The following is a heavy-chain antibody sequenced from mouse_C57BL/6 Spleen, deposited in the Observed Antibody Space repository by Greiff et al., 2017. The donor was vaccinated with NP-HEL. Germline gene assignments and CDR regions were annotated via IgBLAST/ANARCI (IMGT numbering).Heavy chain of an antibody. CDR3: ARAPYYYGSSYYFDY. J-gene: IGHJ2*01. Sequence: VQLQQSGAELVMPGASVKLSCKASGYTFTSYWMHWVKQRPGQGLEWIGEIDPSDSYTNYNQKFKGKSTLTVDKSSSTAYMQLSSLTSEDSAVYYCARAPYYYGSSYYFDYWGQGTTLTVSS. D-gene: IGHD1-1*01. V-gene: IGHV1-69*01. CDR2: IDPSDSYT. CDR1: GYTFTSYW.